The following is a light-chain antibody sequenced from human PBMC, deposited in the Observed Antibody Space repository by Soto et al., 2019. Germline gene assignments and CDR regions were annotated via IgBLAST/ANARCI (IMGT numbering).Light chain of an antibody. V-gene: IGLV4-60*02. CDR1: NGHTGYM. J-gene: IGLJ2*01. CDR2: LEGSGSY. Sequence: QSVLTQSSSASASLGSSVKLTCTLSNGHTGYMIAWHQQQPGKAPRYLMKLEGSGSYKKGSGVPDRFSGSTSRADRYLTISNLQCEEDDDYSWETWDSNIPVFGGGTKLTVL. CDR3: ETWDSNIPV.